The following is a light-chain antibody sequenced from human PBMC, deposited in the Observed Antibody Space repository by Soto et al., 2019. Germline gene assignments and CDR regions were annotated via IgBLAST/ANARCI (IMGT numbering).Light chain of an antibody. CDR3: MQALQTPIT. V-gene: IGKV2-28*01. Sequence: DIVITQSPLSLPVTPGDSASISCRSSQSLLHSNGYNYLDWYLQKKGQSPQLLIYLGSNRASGVPGRFSGSGSGTDFKLKISRVEAEDVGVYYCMQALQTPITFGQGTRLEIK. J-gene: IGKJ5*01. CDR2: LGS. CDR1: QSLLHSNGYNY.